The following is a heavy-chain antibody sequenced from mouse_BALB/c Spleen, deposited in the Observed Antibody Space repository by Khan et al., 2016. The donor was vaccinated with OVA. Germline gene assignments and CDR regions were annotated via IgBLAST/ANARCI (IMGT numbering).Heavy chain of an antibody. CDR1: GYSITSDYA. D-gene: IGHD2-3*01. CDR3: ARDGSRYNYAIDY. CDR2: INYSGST. V-gene: IGHV3-2*02. J-gene: IGHJ4*01. Sequence: VQLKESGPGLVNPSQSLSLTCTVTGYSITSDYAWNWIRQFPGNKLEWMGYINYSGSTNYNPALKSRISITRDTSKNQFFLQLNSVTTEDTATYYWARDGSRYNYAIDYWGQGTSVTVSS.